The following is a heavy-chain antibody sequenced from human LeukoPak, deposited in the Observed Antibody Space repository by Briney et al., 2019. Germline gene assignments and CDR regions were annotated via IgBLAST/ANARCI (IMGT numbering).Heavy chain of an antibody. J-gene: IGHJ3*02. CDR3: ARPRYSSSWDAFDI. CDR2: IKSKTDGGTT. V-gene: IGHV3-15*01. Sequence: PGGSLRLSCAASGFTFSNAWMSWVRQAPGKGLEWVGRIKSKTDGGTTDYAAPVKGRFTISRDDSKNTLYLQMNSLKTEDTAVYYCARPRYSSSWDAFDIWGQGTMVTVSS. CDR1: GFTFSNAW. D-gene: IGHD6-13*01.